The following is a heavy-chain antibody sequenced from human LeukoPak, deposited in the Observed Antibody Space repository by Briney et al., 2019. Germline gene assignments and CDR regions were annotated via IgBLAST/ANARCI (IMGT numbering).Heavy chain of an antibody. CDR1: GFTSSDYY. CDR2: IRSKAYGGTT. Sequence: GGSLRLSCAASGFTSSDYYMSWIRQAPGKGLEWVGFIRSKAYGGTTEYAASVKGRFTISRDDSKSIAYLQMNSLKTEDTAVYYCTRDQIFPYYMDVWGKGTTVTVSS. D-gene: IGHD3-3*01. CDR3: TRDQIFPYYMDV. J-gene: IGHJ6*03. V-gene: IGHV3-49*03.